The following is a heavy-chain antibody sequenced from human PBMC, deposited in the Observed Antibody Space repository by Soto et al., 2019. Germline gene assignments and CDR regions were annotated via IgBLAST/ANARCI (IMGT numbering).Heavy chain of an antibody. CDR2: INSDGSST. Sequence: EVQLVESGGGVVQPGGSLRLSCAASGFTFSSYWMHWVRQAPGKGLVWVSRINSDGSSTSYADSVKGRFTISRDNAKNTLYLQMNSLRAEDTAVYYCARDYDFWSGSNWFAPWGQGTLVTVS. V-gene: IGHV3-74*01. CDR1: GFTFSSYW. CDR3: ARDYDFWSGSNWFAP. J-gene: IGHJ5*02. D-gene: IGHD3-3*01.